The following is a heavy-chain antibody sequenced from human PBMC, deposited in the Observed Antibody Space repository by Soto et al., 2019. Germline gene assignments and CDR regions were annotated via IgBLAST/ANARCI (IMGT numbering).Heavy chain of an antibody. CDR3: ARETRAYYYDSSGYYSHYYYYGMDV. D-gene: IGHD3-22*01. J-gene: IGHJ6*02. Sequence: QVQLVQSGAEVKKPGASVKVSCKASGYTFTSYYMHWVRQAPGQGLEWMGIINPSGGSTSYAQKFQGRVTMTRDTSTSTVYMELSSLRSEDTAVYYCARETRAYYYDSSGYYSHYYYYGMDVWGQGTTVTVSS. CDR2: INPSGGST. V-gene: IGHV1-46*03. CDR1: GYTFTSYY.